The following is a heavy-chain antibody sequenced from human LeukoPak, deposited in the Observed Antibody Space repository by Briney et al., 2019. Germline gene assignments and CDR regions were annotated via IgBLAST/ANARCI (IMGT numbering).Heavy chain of an antibody. CDR2: IYYTGNT. V-gene: IGHV4-59*01. CDR1: GGSITTYY. CDR3: ASGSVVTALDQ. Sequence: PSETLSLTCAVSGGSITTYYWTWIRQPPAPALEWNGYIYYTGNTKYNPSLESRVTMSIDTSKNEFSLKIYSVNAADTAVYFCASGSVVTALDQWGQGTLVTVSS. J-gene: IGHJ4*02. D-gene: IGHD2-21*02.